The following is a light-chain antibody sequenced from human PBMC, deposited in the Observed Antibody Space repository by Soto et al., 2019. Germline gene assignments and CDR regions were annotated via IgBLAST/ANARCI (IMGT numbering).Light chain of an antibody. CDR1: SSDIGNYDY. V-gene: IGLV2-11*01. Sequence: QSALTQPRSVSWSPGQSVTLSCTGTSSDIGNYDYVSWYQQHPGMAPKLIIYDVSKRPSGVPDRFSGSKSGNTASLTISGLQAEDEADYYCCSYAGSYIQYVFGTGTKVTVL. CDR3: CSYAGSYIQYV. J-gene: IGLJ1*01. CDR2: DVS.